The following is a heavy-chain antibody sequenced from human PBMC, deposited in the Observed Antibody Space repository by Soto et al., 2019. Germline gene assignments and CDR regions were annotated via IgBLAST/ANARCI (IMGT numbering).Heavy chain of an antibody. CDR3: ARDASYYSLWSGYYPSRNGMDV. CDR2: IWYDGSKK. D-gene: IGHD3-3*01. CDR1: GFTFSSFG. V-gene: IGHV3-33*01. J-gene: IGHJ6*02. Sequence: ESRGGVVQPGRSLRLSCAASGFTFSSFGMHWVRQAPGKGLEWVSLIWYDGSKKSYGDSVKGRFTISRDNSRNTVYLQMNSLRADDTAVYYCARDASYYSLWSGYYPSRNGMDVWGQGTTVTVSS.